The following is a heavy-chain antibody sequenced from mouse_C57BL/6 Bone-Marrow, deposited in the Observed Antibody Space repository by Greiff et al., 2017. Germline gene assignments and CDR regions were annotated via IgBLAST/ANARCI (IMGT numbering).Heavy chain of an antibody. V-gene: IGHV7-3*01. D-gene: IGHD1-1*02. Sequence: EVQVVESGGGLVQPGGSLSLSCEASGFTFTDYNMSWVRQPPGKALEWLGVIRNNENGYTTECSASVKGQYTISTDYTQSILLLHVNALRDDDRTAYYCASYLWDYWGQGTTLTVSS. CDR2: IRNNENGYTT. J-gene: IGHJ2*01. CDR1: GFTFTDYN. CDR3: ASYLWDY.